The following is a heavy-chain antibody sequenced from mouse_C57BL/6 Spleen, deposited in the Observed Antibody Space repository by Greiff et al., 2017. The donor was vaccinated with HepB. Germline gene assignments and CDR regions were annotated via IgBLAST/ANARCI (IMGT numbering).Heavy chain of an antibody. D-gene: IGHD2-1*01. CDR3: ARWDGNYWYFDV. V-gene: IGHV1-20*01. Sequence: EVQGVESGPELVKPGDSVKISCKASGYSFTGYFMNWVMQSHGKSLEWIGRINPYNGDTFYNQKFKGKATLTVDKSSSTAHMELRSLTSEDSAVYYCARWDGNYWYFDVWGTGTTVTVSS. J-gene: IGHJ1*03. CDR2: INPYNGDT. CDR1: GYSFTGYF.